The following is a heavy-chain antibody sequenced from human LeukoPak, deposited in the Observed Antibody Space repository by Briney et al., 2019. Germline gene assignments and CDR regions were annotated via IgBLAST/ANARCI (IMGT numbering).Heavy chain of an antibody. CDR2: ISGSGGST. D-gene: IGHD6-19*01. CDR3: AKDHRQWLPPVDY. J-gene: IGHJ4*02. CDR1: GFTFSNYW. Sequence: PGGSLRLSCVASGFTFSNYWMSWVRQAPGKGLEWVSAISGSGGSTYYADSVKGRFTISRDNSKNTLYLQMNSLRAEDTAVYYCAKDHRQWLPPVDYWGQGTLVTVSS. V-gene: IGHV3-23*01.